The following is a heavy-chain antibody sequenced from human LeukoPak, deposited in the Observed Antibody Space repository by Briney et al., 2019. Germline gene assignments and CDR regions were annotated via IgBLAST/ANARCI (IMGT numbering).Heavy chain of an antibody. Sequence: SETLSLTCTVSGGSISSSSYYWGWIRQPPGRGLEWIGSSYYGGSTNYNPSLKSRVTISVDTSKNQFSLKLSSVTAADTAVYYCARAVGDYVWGSYRYHYYYMDVWGKGTTVTVSS. CDR3: ARAVGDYVWGSYRYHYYYMDV. J-gene: IGHJ6*03. CDR2: SYYGGST. CDR1: GGSISSSSYY. V-gene: IGHV4-39*07. D-gene: IGHD3-16*02.